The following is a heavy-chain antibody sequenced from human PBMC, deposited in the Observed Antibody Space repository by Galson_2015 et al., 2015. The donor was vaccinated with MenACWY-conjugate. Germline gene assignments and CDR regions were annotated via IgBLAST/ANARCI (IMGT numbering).Heavy chain of an antibody. CDR1: GDSISNTNW. CDR3: VGVHRVATGFDY. J-gene: IGHJ4*01. Sequence: ETLSLTCVVSGDSISNTNWWSWVRQSPGKGLVWIGEIYHTGHTRYNPSLKSRLTISVDKSKTQFSMKLTSVTAADTAVYYCVGVHRVATGFDYWGHGTLVTVSS. D-gene: IGHD5-12*01. V-gene: IGHV4-4*02. CDR2: IYHTGHT.